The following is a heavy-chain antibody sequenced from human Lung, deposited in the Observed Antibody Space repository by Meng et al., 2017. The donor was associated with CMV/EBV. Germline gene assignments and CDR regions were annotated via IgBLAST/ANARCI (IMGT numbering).Heavy chain of an antibody. J-gene: IGHJ5*01. Sequence: ASXXVSXKASGYTFTGYYMHWVRQAPGQGLEWMGWINPNSGGTNYAQKFQGRVTMTRDTSISTAYMELSRLRSDDTAVYYCARGVGYCSSTSCQACFDSWGQGXLVTVSS. CDR2: INPNSGGT. D-gene: IGHD2-2*01. CDR1: GYTFTGYY. CDR3: ARGVGYCSSTSCQACFDS. V-gene: IGHV1-2*02.